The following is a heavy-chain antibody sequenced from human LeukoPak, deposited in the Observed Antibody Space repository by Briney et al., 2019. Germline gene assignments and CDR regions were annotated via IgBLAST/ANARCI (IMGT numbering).Heavy chain of an antibody. CDR2: IKSDGTGI. D-gene: IGHD4-17*01. CDR1: VFTFRDYW. CDR3: VRGQAIDY. Sequence: GLSLRLSCAASVFTFRDYWMYWVRQAPGKGLVWVSRIKSDGTGILYADFVEGRFTISRDNAKNALYMQMPSLRDEDTAVYYCVRGQAIDYWGQGILVTVSS. V-gene: IGHV3-74*01. J-gene: IGHJ4*02.